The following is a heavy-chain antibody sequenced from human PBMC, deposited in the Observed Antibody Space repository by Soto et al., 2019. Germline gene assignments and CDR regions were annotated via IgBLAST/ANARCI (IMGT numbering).Heavy chain of an antibody. CDR3: ARGYRDQYYFDY. D-gene: IGHD2-2*01. J-gene: IGHJ4*02. Sequence: QVQLQESGPGLVKPSETLSLTCTVSGGSISSYYWSWIRQPPGKGLEWIGYIYYSGSTNYNPSLKSRVTISVDTSKNQFSLKLSSVTAADTAVYYCARGYRDQYYFDYWGQGTLVTVSS. V-gene: IGHV4-59*01. CDR2: IYYSGST. CDR1: GGSISSYY.